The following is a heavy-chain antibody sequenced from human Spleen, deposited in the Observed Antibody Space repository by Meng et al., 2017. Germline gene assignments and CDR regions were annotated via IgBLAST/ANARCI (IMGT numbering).Heavy chain of an antibody. CDR3: ARGGYDYVWGSYRYDLDY. D-gene: IGHD3-16*02. J-gene: IGHJ4*02. Sequence: ASVKVSCKPSGYPFTAYYIHWVRQAPGQGLEWMGHINPNSGGTNYAQKFQGRVTMTRDTSISTAYMELSRLRSDDTAVYYCARGGYDYVWGSYRYDLDYWGQGTLVTVSS. CDR1: GYPFTAYY. CDR2: INPNSGGT. V-gene: IGHV1-2*06.